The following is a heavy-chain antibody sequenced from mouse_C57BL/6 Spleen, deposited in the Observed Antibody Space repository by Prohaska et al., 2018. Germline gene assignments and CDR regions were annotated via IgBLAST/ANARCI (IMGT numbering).Heavy chain of an antibody. CDR2: INPNNGGT. Sequence: EVQLQQSGPELVKPGASVKISCKASGYTFTDYYMNWVKQSHGKSLEWIGDINPNNGGTSYNQKFKGKATLTVDKSSSTAYMELRSLTSEDSAVYYCASLPMITTRDWYFDVWGTGTTVTVSS. CDR3: ASLPMITTRDWYFDV. J-gene: IGHJ1*03. D-gene: IGHD2-4*01. V-gene: IGHV1-26*01. CDR1: GYTFTDYY.